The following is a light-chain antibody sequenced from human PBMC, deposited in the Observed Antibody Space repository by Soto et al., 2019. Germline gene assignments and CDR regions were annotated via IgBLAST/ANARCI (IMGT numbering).Light chain of an antibody. CDR2: KAS. Sequence: DIQMTQSPSTLSASVGDRVTITCRASQSISSRLAWYQQKPGKAPKLLIYKASSLDTGVPSRISGSGSGTEFTLTISSLQPDDFATYYCQQYSSYTWTFGQGTKVDIK. J-gene: IGKJ1*01. CDR1: QSISSR. CDR3: QQYSSYTWT. V-gene: IGKV1-5*03.